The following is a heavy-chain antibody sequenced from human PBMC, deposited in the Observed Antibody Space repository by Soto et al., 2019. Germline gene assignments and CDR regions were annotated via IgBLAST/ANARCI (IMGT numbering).Heavy chain of an antibody. J-gene: IGHJ4*02. CDR2: IYYSGST. D-gene: IGHD6-19*01. V-gene: IGHV4-39*01. Sequence: SETLSLTCTVSGGSISSSSYYWGWIRQPPGKGLEWIGSIYYSGSTYYNPSLKSRVTISVDKSKNQFSLKLSSVTAADTAVYYCARQSSGWFDYWGQGTLVTVSS. CDR1: GGSISSSSYY. CDR3: ARQSSGWFDY.